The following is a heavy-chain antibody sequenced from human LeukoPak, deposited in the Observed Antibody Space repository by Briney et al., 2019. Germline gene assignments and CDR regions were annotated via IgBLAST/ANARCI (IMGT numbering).Heavy chain of an antibody. CDR3: ARDLSYDTSAYTRY. J-gene: IGHJ4*01. V-gene: IGHV3-23*01. CDR1: GFTFSSYG. D-gene: IGHD3-22*01. Sequence: GGSLRLSCAASGFTFSSYGLSWVRQAPGKGLEWVSAISGSGGSTYYADSVRGRFTISSACAKNSLYLQMTRLRAEDTAVYYCARDLSYDTSAYTRYCGQGTPVTVSS. CDR2: ISGSGGST.